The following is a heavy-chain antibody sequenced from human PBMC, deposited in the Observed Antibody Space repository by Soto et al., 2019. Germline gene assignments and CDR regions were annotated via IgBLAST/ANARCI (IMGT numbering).Heavy chain of an antibody. D-gene: IGHD2-2*02. Sequence: SLRLSCAASGFPFSSYGMHWVRQAPGKGLEWVAVISYDGSNKYYADSVKGRFTISRDNSKNTLYLQMNSLRAEDTAVYYCAKDPYTGISGIDYWGQGTLVTVSS. CDR1: GFPFSSYG. V-gene: IGHV3-30*18. J-gene: IGHJ4*02. CDR2: ISYDGSNK. CDR3: AKDPYTGISGIDY.